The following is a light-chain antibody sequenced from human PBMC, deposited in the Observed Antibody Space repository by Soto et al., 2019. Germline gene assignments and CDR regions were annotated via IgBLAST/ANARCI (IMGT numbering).Light chain of an antibody. V-gene: IGKV3-20*01. Sequence: EIVLTQSPGTLCLSPGEGATLSCRASQSISSNSLAWYQHKPGQAPRLLIYGASIRATGIPDRFSGSGSGTDFTLTISRLEPEDFAVYYCQQFHKWPPLTFGGGTKVE. CDR3: QQFHKWPPLT. J-gene: IGKJ4*01. CDR2: GAS. CDR1: QSISSNS.